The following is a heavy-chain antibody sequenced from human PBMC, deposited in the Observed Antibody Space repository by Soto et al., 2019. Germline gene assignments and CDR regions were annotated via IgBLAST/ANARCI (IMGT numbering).Heavy chain of an antibody. CDR3: ARDDESGHYFEF. CDR1: GFSVTTNQ. Sequence: PGGSLRLSCVASGFSVTTNQMTWVRQAPGKGLVWVSRYNPDGSAIGYADSVKGRFTISRDDAKNTLYLQMTSLRAEDTALYFCARDDESGHYFEFWGRGTLVTVSS. V-gene: IGHV3-74*01. CDR2: YNPDGSAI. J-gene: IGHJ4*02. D-gene: IGHD6-25*01.